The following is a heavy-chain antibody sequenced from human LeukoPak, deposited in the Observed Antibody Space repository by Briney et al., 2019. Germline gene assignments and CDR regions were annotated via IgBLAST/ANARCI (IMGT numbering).Heavy chain of an antibody. CDR3: HAIVVVPAAIPTY. D-gene: IGHD2-2*01. CDR1: GYTLTELS. J-gene: IGHJ4*02. V-gene: IGHV1-24*01. Sequence: ASVKVSCKVSGYTLTELSMHWVRQAPGKGLEWMGGFDPEDGETIYAQKFQGRVTMTEDTSTDTAYMELSSLSSEDTAVYYCHAIVVVPAAIPTYWGQGTLVTVSS. CDR2: FDPEDGET.